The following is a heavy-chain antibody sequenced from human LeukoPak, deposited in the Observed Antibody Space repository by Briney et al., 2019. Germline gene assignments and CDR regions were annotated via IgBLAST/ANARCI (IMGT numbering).Heavy chain of an antibody. CDR2: ISSSSSYI. J-gene: IGHJ4*02. D-gene: IGHD3-10*01. V-gene: IGHV3-21*01. CDR3: ARAYGSGSYMFDY. CDR1: GFTFSSYS. Sequence: GGSLRLSCAASGFTFSSYSMNWVRQAPGKGLEWVSSISSSSSYIYYADSVKGRFPISRDNAKNSLYLQMNSLRAEDTAVYYCARAYGSGSYMFDYWGQGTLVTVSS.